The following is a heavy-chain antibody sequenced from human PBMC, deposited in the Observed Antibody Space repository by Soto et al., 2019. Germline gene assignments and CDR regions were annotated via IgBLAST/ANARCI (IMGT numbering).Heavy chain of an antibody. CDR1: GFTFSSYA. CDR3: AKRSSSSTFDY. Sequence: PGGSLRLSCAASGFTFSSYAMSWVRQAPGKGLEWVSVISGSDDSTYYADSVKGRFTISRDNSKNTLYLQMNSLRAEDTAVYYCAKRSSSSTFDYWGQGTPVTVSS. CDR2: ISGSDDST. D-gene: IGHD6-6*01. V-gene: IGHV3-23*01. J-gene: IGHJ4*02.